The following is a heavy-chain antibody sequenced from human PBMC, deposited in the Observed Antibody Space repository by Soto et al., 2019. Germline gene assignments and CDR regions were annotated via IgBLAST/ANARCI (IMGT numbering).Heavy chain of an antibody. CDR2: ISAYNGNT. D-gene: IGHD3-3*01. CDR1: GYTFTSYG. CDR3: ARDGNDLWSGYWTWFDP. Sequence: ASVKVSCKASGYTFTSYGISWVRQAPGQGLEWMGWISAYNGNTNYAQELQGRVTMTTDTSTSTAYMELRSLRSDDTAVYYCARDGNDLWSGYWTWFDPWGQGTLVTVSS. V-gene: IGHV1-18*01. J-gene: IGHJ5*02.